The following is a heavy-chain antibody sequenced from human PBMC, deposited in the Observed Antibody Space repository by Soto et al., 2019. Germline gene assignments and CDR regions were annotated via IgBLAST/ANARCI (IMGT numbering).Heavy chain of an antibody. CDR1: GYTFTSYG. Sequence: GASVKVSCKASGYTFTSYGISWVRQAPGQGLEWMGRVSPNSGSTSYAQKFQGRVTVTWDTSFTTAYLELNSLRSDDSAMYWCARGGNLEYSSPGGDYYYAMDVWGQGTAVTVSS. V-gene: IGHV1-2*02. J-gene: IGHJ6*02. CDR3: ARGGNLEYSSPGGDYYYAMDV. D-gene: IGHD3-22*01. CDR2: VSPNSGST.